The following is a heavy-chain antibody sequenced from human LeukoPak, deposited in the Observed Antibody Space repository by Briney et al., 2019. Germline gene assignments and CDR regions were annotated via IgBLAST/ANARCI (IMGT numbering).Heavy chain of an antibody. V-gene: IGHV3-21*01. D-gene: IGHD2-2*01. CDR3: ARLGGIYCSSTSCYQFDY. J-gene: IGHJ4*02. CDR1: GFTFSSYS. Sequence: PGGSLRLSCAASGFTFSSYSMNWVRQAPGKGLEWVSSISSSSSYIYYADSVKGRFTIPRDNAKNSLYLQMNSLRAEDTAVYYCARLGGIYCSSTSCYQFDYWGQGTLVTVSS. CDR2: ISSSSSYI.